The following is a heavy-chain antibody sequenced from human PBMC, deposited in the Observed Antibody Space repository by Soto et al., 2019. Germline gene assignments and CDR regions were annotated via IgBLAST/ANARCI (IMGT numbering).Heavy chain of an antibody. J-gene: IGHJ4*02. CDR3: ARERYVASRHSHFDS. D-gene: IGHD6-6*01. Sequence: ASVKVSCKASGYRFSTYGINWVRQAPGQGLEWLGWTSTNNDDRNYAQKFRGRVTFTTDTSTSTAYMELRSLISDDTAVYFCARERYVASRHSHFDSWGEGTQVPVSP. CDR1: GYRFSTYG. CDR2: TSTNNDDR. V-gene: IGHV1-18*04.